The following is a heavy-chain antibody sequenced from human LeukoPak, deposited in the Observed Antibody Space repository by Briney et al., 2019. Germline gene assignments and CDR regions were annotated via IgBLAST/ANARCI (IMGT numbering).Heavy chain of an antibody. CDR1: GFTFSSYD. D-gene: IGHD3-10*01. J-gene: IGHJ3*02. CDR3: ARDRGVGAFDI. V-gene: IGHV3-13*01. CDR2: IGTAGDT. Sequence: PGGSLRLSCAASGFTFSSYDMHRVRQATGKGLEWVSAIGTAGDTYYPGSVKGRFTISRENAKNSLYLQMNSLRAGDTAVYYCARDRGVGAFDIWGRGTMVTVSS.